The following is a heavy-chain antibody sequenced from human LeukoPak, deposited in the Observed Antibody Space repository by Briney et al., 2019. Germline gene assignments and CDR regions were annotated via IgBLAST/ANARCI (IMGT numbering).Heavy chain of an antibody. J-gene: IGHJ3*02. V-gene: IGHV3-30*02. Sequence: GGSLRLSCAASGFTFNACAMHWVRQAPGKGLEWVAFIWYDGSTNYYADSVKGRFTISRDNSKNTPYLQMNSLRPEDTAVYYCAKGRSNAFDIWGQGTMVTVSS. D-gene: IGHD5-24*01. CDR3: AKGRSNAFDI. CDR1: GFTFNACA. CDR2: IWYDGSTN.